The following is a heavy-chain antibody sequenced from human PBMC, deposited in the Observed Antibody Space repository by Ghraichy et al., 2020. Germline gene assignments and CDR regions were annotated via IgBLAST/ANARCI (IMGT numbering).Heavy chain of an antibody. J-gene: IGHJ4*02. CDR2: INHSGST. D-gene: IGHD3-10*01. V-gene: IGHV4-34*01. CDR1: GGSFSGYY. Sequence: SETLSLTCAVYGGSFSGYYWSWIRQPPGKGLEWIGEINHSGSTNYNPSLKSRVTISVDTSKNQFSLKLSSVTAADTAVYYCARGIYYYGSGSYYGYWGQGTLVTVSS. CDR3: ARGIYYYGSGSYYGY.